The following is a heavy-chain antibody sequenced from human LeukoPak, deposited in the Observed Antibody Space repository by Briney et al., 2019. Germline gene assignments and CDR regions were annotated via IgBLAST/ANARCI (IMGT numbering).Heavy chain of an antibody. CDR1: GFTFSSYS. Sequence: DPGGSLRLSCAASGFTFSSYSMNWVRQAPGKGLEWVSYISSSSSTIYYADSVKGRFTISRDNAKNSLYLQMNSLRAEDTAVYYCARERVVGATRHDYWGQGTLVTVSS. CDR3: ARERVVGATRHDY. V-gene: IGHV3-48*01. J-gene: IGHJ4*02. CDR2: ISSSSSTI. D-gene: IGHD1-26*01.